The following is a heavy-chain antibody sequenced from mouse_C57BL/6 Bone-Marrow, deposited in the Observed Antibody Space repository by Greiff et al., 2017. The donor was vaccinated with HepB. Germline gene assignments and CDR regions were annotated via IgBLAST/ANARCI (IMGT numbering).Heavy chain of an antibody. CDR1: GYTFTSYW. CDR3: AREGATVVAHWYFDV. V-gene: IGHV1-55*01. J-gene: IGHJ1*03. D-gene: IGHD1-1*01. Sequence: QLPQPGAELVKPGASVQMSCQASGYTFTSYWITWVQQRPGQGLEWIGDIYPGSGSTNYNEKFKRKATLTVDTSSSTAYMQLSSLTSEDSAVYDCAREGATVVAHWYFDVWGTGTTVTVSS. CDR2: IYPGSGST.